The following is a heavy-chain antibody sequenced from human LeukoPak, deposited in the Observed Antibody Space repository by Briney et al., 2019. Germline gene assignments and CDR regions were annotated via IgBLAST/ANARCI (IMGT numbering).Heavy chain of an antibody. CDR3: ARYSGYELLDF. CDR2: IHHSGRT. J-gene: IGHJ4*02. CDR1: GGSITSTKW. Sequence: PSETLSLTCAVSGGSITSTKWWSWVRPAPGKGLEWIGEIHHSGRTNYNPSLKSRVTMSVDKSKNQFSLKVSSVTAADTAVYYCARYSGYELLDFWGQGTLVTVSS. D-gene: IGHD5-12*01. V-gene: IGHV4-4*02.